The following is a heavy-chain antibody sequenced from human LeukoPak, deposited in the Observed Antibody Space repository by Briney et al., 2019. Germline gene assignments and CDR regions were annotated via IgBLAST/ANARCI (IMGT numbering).Heavy chain of an antibody. CDR2: IKSKTDGGTT. D-gene: IGHD6-13*01. J-gene: IGHJ4*02. Sequence: GGSLRLSCAASGFTFSNAWMSWVRQAPGKGLEWVGRIKSKTDGGTTDYAAPVKGRFTISRDDSKNTLYLQMNSLKTEDTAVYYCTTEPGIAAAGMSYWGQGTLVTVSS. CDR3: TTEPGIAAAGMSY. V-gene: IGHV3-15*01. CDR1: GFTFSNAW.